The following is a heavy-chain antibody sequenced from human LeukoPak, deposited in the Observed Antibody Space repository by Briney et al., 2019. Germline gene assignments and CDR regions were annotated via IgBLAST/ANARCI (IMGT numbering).Heavy chain of an antibody. CDR1: GFTFSSYS. CDR3: ARDLRVEDYYDSSGYQNDY. CDR2: ISSSSSYI. J-gene: IGHJ4*02. Sequence: GGSLRLSCAASGFTFSSYSMNWVRQAPGKGLEWVSYISSSSSYIYYAQSLKGRFTISRDNAKNSLYLQMNSLRAEETAVYYCARDLRVEDYYDSSGYQNDYWGQGTLVTVSS. V-gene: IGHV3-21*01. D-gene: IGHD3-22*01.